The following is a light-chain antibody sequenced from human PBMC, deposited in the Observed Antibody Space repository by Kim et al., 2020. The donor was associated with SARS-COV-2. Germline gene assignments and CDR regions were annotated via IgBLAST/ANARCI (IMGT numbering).Light chain of an antibody. V-gene: IGLV1-44*01. CDR1: SSNVGSKT. CDR2: TNN. Sequence: QSVLTQPPSASGTPGQRVTISCIGSSSNVGSKTVNWFQQLPGTAPKLLIYTNNQRPSGVPDRFSGSKSGTSASLAISGLQSEDDADYYCATWDVSLNACVFGGETQLTVL. CDR3: ATWDVSLNACV. J-gene: IGLJ3*02.